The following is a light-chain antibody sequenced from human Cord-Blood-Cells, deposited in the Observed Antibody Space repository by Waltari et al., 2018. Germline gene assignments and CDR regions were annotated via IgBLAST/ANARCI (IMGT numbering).Light chain of an antibody. V-gene: IGKV3-11*01. J-gene: IGKJ3*01. CDR3: QQRSNWPLT. CDR1: QSVSSY. CDR2: DAS. Sequence: EIVLTQSPATLSLSPGERATLSCRASQSVSSYLAWYQQKPGQAPGLPIYDASNRATGIPARFSGSGSGTDFTLTISSLEPEDFAVYYCQQRSNWPLTFGPGTKVDIK.